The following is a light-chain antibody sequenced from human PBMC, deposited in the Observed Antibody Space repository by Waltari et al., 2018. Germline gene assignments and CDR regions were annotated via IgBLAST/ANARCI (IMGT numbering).Light chain of an antibody. CDR3: QQYEYWPCT. CDR2: GTS. J-gene: IGKJ1*01. CDR1: QSLWST. V-gene: IGKV3D-15*01. Sequence: EVVMTQSPVTLSLSPGESATLSCRASQSLWSTFTWIHQKPGQPPRRRIFGTSTRATGVPARFSGSGSGTEFSLTISSRQPEDFATYYCQQYEYWPCTFGQGTRVEVK.